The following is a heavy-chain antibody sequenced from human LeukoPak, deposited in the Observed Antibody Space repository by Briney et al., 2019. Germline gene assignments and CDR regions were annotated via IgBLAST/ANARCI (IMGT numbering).Heavy chain of an antibody. V-gene: IGHV3-30*18. Sequence: PGGSLRLSCAASGFTFSSYGMHWVRQAPGKGLEWVAVISYDGSNKYYADSVKGRFTISRDNSKYTLYLQMNSLRAEDTAVYYCAKDLLGGSSGWYLYGMDVWGQGSTVTVSS. J-gene: IGHJ6*02. CDR3: AKDLLGGSSGWYLYGMDV. CDR1: GFTFSSYG. D-gene: IGHD6-19*01. CDR2: ISYDGSNK.